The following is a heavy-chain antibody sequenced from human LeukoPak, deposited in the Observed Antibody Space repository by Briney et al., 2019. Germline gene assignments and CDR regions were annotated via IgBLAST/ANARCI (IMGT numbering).Heavy chain of an antibody. V-gene: IGHV3-48*03. CDR3: ARDRYGDYNDY. Sequence: GGSLRLSCAASGFTFSSYAMSWVRQAPGKGLEWVSYISYSGTNIYYADSVKGRFTISRDNAQNSLYLQMSSLRAEDTAVYYCARDRYGDYNDYWGQGTLVTVSS. CDR2: ISYSGTNI. J-gene: IGHJ4*02. CDR1: GFTFSSYA. D-gene: IGHD1-1*01.